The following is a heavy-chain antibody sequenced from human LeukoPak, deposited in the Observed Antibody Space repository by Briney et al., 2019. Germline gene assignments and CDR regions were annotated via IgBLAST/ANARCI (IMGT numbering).Heavy chain of an antibody. CDR1: GYTFTSYG. Sequence: ASVKVSCKASGYTFTSYGISWVRQAPGQGLEWMGWISAYNGNTNYAQKLQGRVTMTRDTSTSTVHLELSSLRSEDTAVYYCARSRPLRLTDKLTALFPIVDPWGQGTLVTVSS. D-gene: IGHD5-18*01. J-gene: IGHJ5*02. V-gene: IGHV1-18*01. CDR2: ISAYNGNT. CDR3: ARSRPLRLTDKLTALFPIVDP.